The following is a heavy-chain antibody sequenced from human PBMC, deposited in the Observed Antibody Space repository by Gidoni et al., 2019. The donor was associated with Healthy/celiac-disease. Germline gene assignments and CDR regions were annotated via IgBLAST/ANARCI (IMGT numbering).Heavy chain of an antibody. CDR1: GFTFSSYA. V-gene: IGHV3-30-3*01. CDR2: ISYDGSNK. J-gene: IGHJ3*02. Sequence: QVQLVESGGGVVQPGRSLRLSCAASGFTFSSYAMHWVRQAPGKGLEWVAVISYDGSNKYYADSVKGRFTISRDNSKNTLYLQMNSLRAEDTAVYYCARGLDGDYLFDIWGQGTMVTVSS. D-gene: IGHD4-17*01. CDR3: ARGLDGDYLFDI.